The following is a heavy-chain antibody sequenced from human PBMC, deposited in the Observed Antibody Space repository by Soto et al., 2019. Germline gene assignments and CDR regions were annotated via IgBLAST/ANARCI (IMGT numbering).Heavy chain of an antibody. J-gene: IGHJ4*02. V-gene: IGHV5-51*01. Sequence: GESLKISCPGSGYSFTRHLIIWVRQIPGKGLEWMGIIYPSDSDTRYSPSFQGQVTISADKSISTAYLQWSSLKASDTAMYYCARAWCSGGSCYSGYWGQGTLVTVSS. CDR1: GYSFTRHL. CDR2: IYPSDSDT. D-gene: IGHD2-15*01. CDR3: ARAWCSGGSCYSGY.